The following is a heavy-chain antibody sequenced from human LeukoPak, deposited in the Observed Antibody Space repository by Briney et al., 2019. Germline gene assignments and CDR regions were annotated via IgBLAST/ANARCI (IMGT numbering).Heavy chain of an antibody. V-gene: IGHV3-13*01. Sequence: GGSLRLSCAASGFTFSSYDMHWVRQATGKGLEWVSAIGTAGDTYYPGSVKGRFTISRDNSKNILYLQMNSLRAEDTAVYYCARDRGYTYGFSYYFDDWGQGTLVTVSS. J-gene: IGHJ4*02. D-gene: IGHD5-18*01. CDR2: IGTAGDT. CDR1: GFTFSSYD. CDR3: ARDRGYTYGFSYYFDD.